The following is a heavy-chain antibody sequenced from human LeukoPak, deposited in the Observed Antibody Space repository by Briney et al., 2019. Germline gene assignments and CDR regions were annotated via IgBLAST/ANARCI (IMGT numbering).Heavy chain of an antibody. V-gene: IGHV3-33*01. J-gene: IGHJ4*02. D-gene: IGHD6-19*01. CDR3: ARYNASGNFFDY. CDR1: GFTFSDHG. Sequence: GGSLRLSCAASGFTFSDHGMYWVRQAPGKGLEWMAVIWYDGSKEYYADSVKGRFSISRDNSQNTLFLQMNSLRAEDTAVYYCARYNASGNFFDYWGQGALVTVSS. CDR2: IWYDGSKE.